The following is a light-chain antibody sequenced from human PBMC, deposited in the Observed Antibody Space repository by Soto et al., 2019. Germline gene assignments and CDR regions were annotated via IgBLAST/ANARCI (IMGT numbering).Light chain of an antibody. CDR2: RES. V-gene: IGKV4-1*01. Sequence: DIVMTQSPDSLAVSLGERATINCTSSQSVLYSSTNENYLAWYHQKSGQPPKVLIYRESTRVSGVPDRFRCSGSGTDFSLTIISLQAEDAAVYYCQHYYSAPWTFGQGTKVEIK. J-gene: IGKJ1*01. CDR3: QHYYSAPWT. CDR1: QSVLYSSTNENY.